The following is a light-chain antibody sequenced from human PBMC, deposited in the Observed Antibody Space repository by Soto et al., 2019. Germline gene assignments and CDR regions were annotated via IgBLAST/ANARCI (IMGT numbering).Light chain of an antibody. CDR1: QSVSSY. J-gene: IGKJ2*01. Sequence: EIVLTQSPATLSLSPGERATLSCRASQSVSSYFAWYQQKPGQAPRLLIYDASNRVTGIPARFSGSASGTDFTLTIGSLEPEEFAVYYCQQASNWPPYTFGQGTKLEIK. V-gene: IGKV3-11*01. CDR3: QQASNWPPYT. CDR2: DAS.